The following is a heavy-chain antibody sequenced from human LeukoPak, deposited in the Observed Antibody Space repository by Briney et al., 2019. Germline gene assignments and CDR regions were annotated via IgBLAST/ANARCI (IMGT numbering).Heavy chain of an antibody. CDR3: LRLYDSGY. V-gene: IGHV3-74*01. J-gene: IGHJ4*02. CDR2: IKSDGSST. D-gene: IGHD3-22*01. Sequence: GGSLRLSCAASGFTFRNDWMYWVRQVPGKGLVWVSLIKSDGSSTSYADSVKGRFTISRDNAKNTLYLQMNSLRAEDTAVYYCLRLYDSGYWGQGTLVTVSS. CDR1: GFTFRNDW.